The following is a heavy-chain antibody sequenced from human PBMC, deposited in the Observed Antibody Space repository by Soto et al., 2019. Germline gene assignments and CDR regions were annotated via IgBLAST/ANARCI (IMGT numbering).Heavy chain of an antibody. CDR2: INPNSGGT. V-gene: IGHV1-2*04. Sequence: GASVKVSCKASGYTFTGYYMHWVRQAPGQGLEWMGWINPNSGGTNYAQKFQGWVTMTRDTSISTAYMELSRLRSDDTAVYYCARALRYCSSTSCYLGPIDYWGQGTLVTVS. CDR3: ARALRYCSSTSCYLGPIDY. CDR1: GYTFTGYY. J-gene: IGHJ4*02. D-gene: IGHD2-2*01.